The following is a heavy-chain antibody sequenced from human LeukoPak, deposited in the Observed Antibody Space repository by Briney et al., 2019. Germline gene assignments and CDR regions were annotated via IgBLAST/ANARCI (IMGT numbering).Heavy chain of an antibody. D-gene: IGHD6-19*01. J-gene: IGHJ4*02. CDR3: AKDALGAVAGSLFDY. CDR2: ISGSGGST. CDR1: GFTFSSYA. V-gene: IGHV3-23*01. Sequence: PGGSLRLSCAASGFTFSSYAMNWVRQAPGKGLEWVSAISGSGGSTYYADSVKGRFTISRDNSKNTLYLQMNSLRAEDTAVYYCAKDALGAVAGSLFDYWGQGTLVTVSS.